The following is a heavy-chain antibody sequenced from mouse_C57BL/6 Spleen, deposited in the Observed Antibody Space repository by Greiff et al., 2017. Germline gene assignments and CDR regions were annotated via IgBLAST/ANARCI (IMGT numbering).Heavy chain of an antibody. J-gene: IGHJ2*01. V-gene: IGHV1-64*01. CDR3: ARYYYYGSSYDYFDY. D-gene: IGHD1-1*01. CDR2: IHPNSGST. Sequence: QVHVKQPGAELVKPGASVKLSCKASGYTFTSYWMHWVKQRPGQGLEWIGMIHPNSGSTNYNEKFKSKATLTVDKSSSTAYMQLSSLTSEDSAVYYCARYYYYGSSYDYFDYWGQGTTLTVSS. CDR1: GYTFTSYW.